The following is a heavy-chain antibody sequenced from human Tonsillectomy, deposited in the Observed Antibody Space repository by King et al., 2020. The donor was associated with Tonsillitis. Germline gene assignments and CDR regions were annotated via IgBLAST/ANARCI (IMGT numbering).Heavy chain of an antibody. CDR2: IXYSGST. J-gene: IGHJ4*02. V-gene: IGHV4-59*01. Sequence: VQLQESGPGLVKPSETLSLTCTVSGGSIGSYYWSWIRQPPGKGLEWIGYIXYSGSTNYNPSLKRRVTISVDTSKNQFSLKLSSVTAADTAVYYCARDRGTSAWYKTFDYWGQGTLVTVSS. CDR1: GGSIGSYY. CDR3: ARDRGTSAWYKTFDY. D-gene: IGHD6-19*01.